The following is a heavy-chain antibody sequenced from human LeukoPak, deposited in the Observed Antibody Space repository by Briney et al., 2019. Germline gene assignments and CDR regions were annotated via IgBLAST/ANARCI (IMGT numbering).Heavy chain of an antibody. D-gene: IGHD6-13*01. V-gene: IGHV1-8*02. CDR1: GYTFTSYG. Sequence: ASVKVSCKASGYTFTSYGISWVRQAPGQGLEWTGGIIPIFGTANYAQKFQGRVTMTRNTSISTAYMELSSLRSEDTAVYYCARSSLPTIAAAGTSHGMDVWGQGTTVTVSS. J-gene: IGHJ6*02. CDR2: IIPIFGTA. CDR3: ARSSLPTIAAAGTSHGMDV.